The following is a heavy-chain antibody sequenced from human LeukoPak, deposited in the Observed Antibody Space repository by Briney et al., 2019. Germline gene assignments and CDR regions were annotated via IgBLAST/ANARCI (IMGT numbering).Heavy chain of an antibody. V-gene: IGHV3-23*01. CDR1: GLAFSNYA. D-gene: IGHD4-17*01. CDR2: IRGSGGDI. J-gene: IGHJ3*01. CDR3: GKDPNGDYIGAFDF. Sequence: GGSLRLACVASGLAFSNYAMTWVRQAPGKGLEWVSVIRGSGGDIRYADSVKGRFTISRDNSVNTLYLQMNSLRAEDTAVYYCGKDPNGDYIGAFDFWGQGTMVTVSS.